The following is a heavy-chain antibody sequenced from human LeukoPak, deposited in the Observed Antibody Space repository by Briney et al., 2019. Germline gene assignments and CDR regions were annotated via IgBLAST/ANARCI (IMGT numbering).Heavy chain of an antibody. CDR3: AMTTRGNWFDP. Sequence: GGSLRLSCAASGFTFSSYWMHWVRQAPGKGLVWVSRSNSDGSSTSYADSVKGRFTISRDNAKNTLYLQMNSLRAEDTAVYYCAMTTRGNWFDPWGQGTLVTVSS. CDR1: GFTFSSYW. V-gene: IGHV3-74*01. D-gene: IGHD1-1*01. J-gene: IGHJ5*02. CDR2: SNSDGSST.